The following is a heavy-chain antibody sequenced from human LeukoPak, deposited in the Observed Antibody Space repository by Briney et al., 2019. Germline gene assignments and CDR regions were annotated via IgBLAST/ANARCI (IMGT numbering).Heavy chain of an antibody. CDR3: AREGDNGVDVNWFDP. Sequence: ASVKVSRKASGYTFCGYYIYWVRQAPGQGLEWMGWSNPKSGGVHYVEKFQDRVTMITDTSIGTAYLELSSLNFDDTAVYYCAREGDNGVDVNWFDPWGQGTLVTVSS. CDR1: GYTFCGYY. V-gene: IGHV1-2*02. CDR2: SNPKSGGV. D-gene: IGHD2-8*01. J-gene: IGHJ5*02.